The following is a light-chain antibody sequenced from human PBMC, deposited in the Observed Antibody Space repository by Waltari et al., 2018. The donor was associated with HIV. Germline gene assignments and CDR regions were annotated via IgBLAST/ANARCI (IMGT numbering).Light chain of an antibody. CDR2: LNSDGSH. Sequence: QIILTQSPSASASPGASVKLTCTLSSEHSNFAIAWLQQQPEKGPRYLMKLNSDGSHTKGDGIPDRFSGSSSGAERYLSISSLHSDDEVDYYCQTWGMGIVVFGGGTKLTVL. CDR3: QTWGMGIVV. V-gene: IGLV4-69*01. J-gene: IGLJ3*02. CDR1: SEHSNFA.